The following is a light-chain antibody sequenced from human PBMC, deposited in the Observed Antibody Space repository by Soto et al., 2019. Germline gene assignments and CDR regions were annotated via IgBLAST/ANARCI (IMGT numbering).Light chain of an antibody. CDR2: DAS. CDR3: QQYGSSPLT. J-gene: IGKJ4*01. CDR1: QSVSSSY. V-gene: IGKV3-20*01. Sequence: EIVLTQSPGTLSLSPGERATLSCRASQSVSSSYLAWYQQTPGQAPRLLIYDASNRATGIPDRFSGSGSGSDFTLTISRLEPEDFALYYCQQYGSSPLTFGGGTKVEIK.